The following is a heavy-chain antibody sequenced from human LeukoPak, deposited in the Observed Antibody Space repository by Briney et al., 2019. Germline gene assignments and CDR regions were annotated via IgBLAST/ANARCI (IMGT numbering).Heavy chain of an antibody. V-gene: IGHV4-59*01. CDR3: ARVAVAAREYFDY. CDR1: GASISSYY. D-gene: IGHD6-19*01. J-gene: IGHJ4*02. CDR2: IYYSGST. Sequence: PSETLSLTCTASGASISSYYWSWIRQSPGKGLEWIGYIYYSGSTNYNPSLKSRVTISVDTSKNQFSLKLSSVTAADTAVYYCARVAVAAREYFDYWGQGTLVTVSS.